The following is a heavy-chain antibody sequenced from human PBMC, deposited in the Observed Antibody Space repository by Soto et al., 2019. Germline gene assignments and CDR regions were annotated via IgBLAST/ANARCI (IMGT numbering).Heavy chain of an antibody. Sequence: GESLKISCKGSGYSFTSYWIGWVRQMPGKGLEWMGIIYPGDSDTRYSPSFQGQVTISADKSISTAYLQWSSLKASDTAMYYCARRSYDILTGYYFDYWGQGTLVTVSS. CDR3: ARRSYDILTGYYFDY. V-gene: IGHV5-51*01. CDR2: IYPGDSDT. CDR1: GYSFTSYW. D-gene: IGHD3-9*01. J-gene: IGHJ4*02.